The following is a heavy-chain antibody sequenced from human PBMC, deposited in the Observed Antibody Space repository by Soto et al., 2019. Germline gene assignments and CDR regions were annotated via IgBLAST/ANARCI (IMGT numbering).Heavy chain of an antibody. CDR1: GYSFTSHY. Sequence: ASVKVSCKAIGYSFTSHYMHWVRQAPGQGLEWMGTIYPGGTNIAYAQKFQGRVTMTKDTSTTTVYMELSSLRSEDTAVYYCARDILFDYWGQGTLVTVSS. D-gene: IGHD3-10*01. CDR3: ARDILFDY. CDR2: IYPGGTNI. V-gene: IGHV1-46*01. J-gene: IGHJ4*02.